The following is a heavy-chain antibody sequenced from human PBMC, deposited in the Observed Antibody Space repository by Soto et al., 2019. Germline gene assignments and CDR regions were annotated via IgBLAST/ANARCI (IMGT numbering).Heavy chain of an antibody. CDR1: GFTFTSSA. CDR2: IVVGSGNT. V-gene: IGHV1-58*01. CDR3: AADTPPYYDSSGYYSDEVAIQH. D-gene: IGHD3-22*01. Sequence: GASVKVSCKASGFTFTSSAVQWVRQARGQRLEWIGWIVVGSGNTNYAQKFQERVTITRDMSTSTAYMELSSLRSEDTAVYYCAADTPPYYDSSGYYSDEVAIQHWG. J-gene: IGHJ1*01.